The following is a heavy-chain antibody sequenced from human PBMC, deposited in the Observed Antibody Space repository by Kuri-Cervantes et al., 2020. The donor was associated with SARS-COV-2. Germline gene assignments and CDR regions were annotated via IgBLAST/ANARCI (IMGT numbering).Heavy chain of an antibody. CDR2: FEPEDGET. J-gene: IGHJ4*02. D-gene: IGHD1-26*01. CDR1: GYTLTELY. V-gene: IGHV1-24*01. Sequence: ASVKVSCKVSGYTLTELYIHWVRQAPGKGLEWMGGFEPEDGETIYAQKFQGRVTMTEDTSTYTAYMELSSLRSEDTAVYYCATHAILDATSFDFWGQGTLVTVSS. CDR3: ATHAILDATSFDF.